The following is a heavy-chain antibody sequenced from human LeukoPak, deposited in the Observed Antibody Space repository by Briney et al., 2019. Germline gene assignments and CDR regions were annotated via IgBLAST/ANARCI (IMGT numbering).Heavy chain of an antibody. CDR3: ARAGMVEAFDI. V-gene: IGHV4-61*02. J-gene: IGHJ3*02. D-gene: IGHD2-8*01. Sequence: SETLSLTCTVSGGSISSGSYYWSWIRQPAGKGLEWIGRIYTSGSTNYNPSLKSRVTISVDTSKNQFSLKLSSVTAADTAVYYCARAGMVEAFDIWGQGTMVTVSS. CDR2: IYTSGST. CDR1: GGSISSGSYY.